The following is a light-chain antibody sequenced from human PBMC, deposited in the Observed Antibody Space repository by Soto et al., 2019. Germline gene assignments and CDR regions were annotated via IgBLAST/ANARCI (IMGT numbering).Light chain of an antibody. CDR3: QYYSGSQT. J-gene: IGKJ4*01. CDR2: GAS. CDR1: QSVNSLY. V-gene: IGKV3-20*01. Sequence: IGLTQSPGTLSLSPGEGATLSCRASQSVNSLYFAWYQQKPGQAPRLLIYGASSRATGIPDRFSGSGSGTDFTLTISRLEPEDFAVYYCQYYSGSQTFGGGTKVDIK.